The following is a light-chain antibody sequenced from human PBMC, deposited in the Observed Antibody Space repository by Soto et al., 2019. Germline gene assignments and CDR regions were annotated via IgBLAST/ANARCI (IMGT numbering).Light chain of an antibody. Sequence: VLPQSPGTLSLSPGESATLSCRARQTVSITYLTWYQQKPGQAPRLLIFGASKRATGIPDRFSGSGSGRDFTLTISGLEPEDFAVYYCQQYGSSPLISFGQGTRLEIK. CDR2: GAS. J-gene: IGKJ5*01. CDR1: QTVSITY. CDR3: QQYGSSPLIS. V-gene: IGKV3-20*01.